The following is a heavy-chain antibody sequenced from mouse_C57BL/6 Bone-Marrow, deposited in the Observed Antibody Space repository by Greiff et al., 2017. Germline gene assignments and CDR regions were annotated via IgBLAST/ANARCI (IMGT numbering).Heavy chain of an antibody. Sequence: QVQLKQSGAELVKPGASVKLSCKASGYTFTSYWMHWVKQRPGQGLEWIGMIHPNSGSTNYNEKFKSKATLTVDKSSSTAYMQLSSLTSEDSAVYYCAGVPRDGYYPFAYWGQGTLVTVSA. CDR3: AGVPRDGYYPFAY. D-gene: IGHD2-3*01. CDR2: IHPNSGST. CDR1: GYTFTSYW. V-gene: IGHV1-64*01. J-gene: IGHJ3*01.